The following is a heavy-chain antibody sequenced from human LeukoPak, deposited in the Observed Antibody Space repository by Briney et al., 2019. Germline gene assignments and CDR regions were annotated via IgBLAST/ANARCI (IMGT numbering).Heavy chain of an antibody. D-gene: IGHD3-10*01. CDR1: GFTFSTYN. J-gene: IGHJ4*02. Sequence: GGSLRLSCVASGFTFSTYNMNWVRQAPGKGLEWVSSIVSTSSLMSYSDSVKGRFTISRDNAKNSLYLQMNSLRAEDTAVYYCAKDRPYTMVRGAVDYWGQGTLVTVSS. V-gene: IGHV3-21*01. CDR2: IVSTSSLM. CDR3: AKDRPYTMVRGAVDY.